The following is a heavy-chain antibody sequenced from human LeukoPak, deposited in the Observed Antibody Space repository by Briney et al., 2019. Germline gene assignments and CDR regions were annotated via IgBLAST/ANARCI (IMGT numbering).Heavy chain of an antibody. CDR3: ASDGIAAAGKAGMDV. CDR2: IIPILGIA. D-gene: IGHD6-13*01. V-gene: IGHV1-69*04. J-gene: IGHJ6*02. Sequence: ASVKVSCKASGGTFSSYAISWVRQAPGQGFEWMGRIIPILGIANYAQKFQGRVTITADKSTSTAYMELSSLRSEDTAVYYCASDGIAAAGKAGMDVWGQGTTVTVSS. CDR1: GGTFSSYA.